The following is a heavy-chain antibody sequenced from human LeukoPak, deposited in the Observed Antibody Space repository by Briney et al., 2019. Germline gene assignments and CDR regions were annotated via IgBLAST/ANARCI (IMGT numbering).Heavy chain of an antibody. J-gene: IGHJ4*02. CDR3: ARQVIFRVAYYFDY. Sequence: SETLSLTCTVSGGSISTYYWSWIRQPPGKGLEWIGYIYYSGSTNYNPSLKSRVTISVDTSKSQFSLKLSSVTAADTAVYYCARQVIFRVAYYFDYWGQGTLVTVSS. CDR2: IYYSGST. V-gene: IGHV4-59*08. CDR1: GGSISTYY. D-gene: IGHD3-3*01.